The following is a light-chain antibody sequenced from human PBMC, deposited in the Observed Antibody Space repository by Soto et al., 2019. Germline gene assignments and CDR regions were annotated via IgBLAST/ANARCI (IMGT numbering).Light chain of an antibody. CDR2: DVS. CDR3: SSYTSSSTLGV. J-gene: IGLJ2*01. V-gene: IGLV2-14*01. Sequence: QSVLTQPASVSGSPGRSITISCTGTSSDVGAYNYVSWYQQHPGKAPKLMIYDVSNRPSGVSNRFSGSKSGNTASLTISGLQAEDEADYYCSSYTSSSTLGVFGGGTKLTVL. CDR1: SSDVGAYNY.